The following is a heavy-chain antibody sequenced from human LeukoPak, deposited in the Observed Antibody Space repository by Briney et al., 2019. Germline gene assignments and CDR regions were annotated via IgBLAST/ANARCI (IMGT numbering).Heavy chain of an antibody. V-gene: IGHV4-34*01. D-gene: IGHD1-1*01. CDR1: GGSFSGYY. CDR3: ARLENSGY. J-gene: IGHJ4*02. CDR2: INHSGST. Sequence: SETLSLTCAVYGGSFSGYYWSWIRQPPWKGLEWIGEINHSGSTNYNPSLKSRVTISVDTSKNQFSLKLTSVTAADTAVYYCARLENSGYWGQGTLVTVSS.